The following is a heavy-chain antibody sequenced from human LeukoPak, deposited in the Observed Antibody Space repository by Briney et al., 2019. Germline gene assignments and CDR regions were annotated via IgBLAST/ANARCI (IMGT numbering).Heavy chain of an antibody. V-gene: IGHV3-23*01. D-gene: IGHD5/OR15-5a*01. CDR1: GFTFNTSA. CDR2: ISGSGGST. CDR3: AKVKVVCDSVCRDDAFDI. Sequence: GGSLRLSCPASGFTFNTSAMSWVRQAPGKGLEWVSAISGSGGSTYYADSVKGRFTISRDNSKNTLYLQMNSLRAEDTAVYYCAKVKVVCDSVCRDDAFDIWGQGTMVTVSS. J-gene: IGHJ3*02.